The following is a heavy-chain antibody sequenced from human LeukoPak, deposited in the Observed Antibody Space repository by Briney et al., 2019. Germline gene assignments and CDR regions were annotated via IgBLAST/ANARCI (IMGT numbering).Heavy chain of an antibody. V-gene: IGHV1-2*02. CDR1: GYTXTGYY. D-gene: IGHD6-19*01. CDR3: ASGSAVAGRDYFDY. CDR2: INPNSGGT. J-gene: IGHJ4*02. Sequence: ASVKVSCKASGYTXTGYYMHWVRQAPGQGLEWMGWINPNSGGTNYAQKFQGRVTMTRDTSISTAYMELSRLRSDDTAVYYCASGSAVAGRDYFDYWGQGTLVTVSS.